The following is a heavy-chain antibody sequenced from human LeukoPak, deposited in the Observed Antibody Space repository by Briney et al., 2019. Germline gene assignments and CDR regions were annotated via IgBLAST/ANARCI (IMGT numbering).Heavy chain of an antibody. V-gene: IGHV3-53*01. CDR2: IYSGGNT. Sequence: GGSLRLSCTVSGFTVSSNSMSWVRQAPGKGLEWVSFIYSGGNTHYSDSVKGRFTISRDNARNSLYLQMDSLRAEDTAVYYCARVKWLSAAGTEGNFDYWGQGTLVTVSS. D-gene: IGHD6-13*01. CDR1: GFTVSSNS. J-gene: IGHJ4*02. CDR3: ARVKWLSAAGTEGNFDY.